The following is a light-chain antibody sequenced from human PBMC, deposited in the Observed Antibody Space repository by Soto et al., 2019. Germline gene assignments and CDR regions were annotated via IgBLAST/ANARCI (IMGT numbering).Light chain of an antibody. J-gene: IGKJ1*01. V-gene: IGKV1-5*03. CDR2: KAS. CDR1: QSISSW. CDR3: KQYNDNWT. Sequence: DIKMTQSPSTLSASVGDRVTITCRASQSISSWLAWYQHKPGKAPKLLIYKASTLQSGVPSRFSGSVSGTEFTLAISRLQPDDSSTYYCKQYNDNWTFGQGTKVEIK.